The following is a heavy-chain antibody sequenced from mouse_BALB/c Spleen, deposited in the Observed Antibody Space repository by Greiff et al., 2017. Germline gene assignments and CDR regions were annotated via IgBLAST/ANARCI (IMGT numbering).Heavy chain of an antibody. CDR3: ARSITTVVATNGYYAMDY. D-gene: IGHD1-1*01. CDR2: ISSGSSTI. Sequence: EVQLVESGGGLVQPGGSRKLSCAASGFTFSSFGMHWVRQAPEKGLEWVAYISSGSSTIYYADTLKGRFTLSRDNPKNTLFLQMTSLRSEDTAMYYCARSITTVVATNGYYAMDYWGQGTSVTVSS. CDR1: GFTFSSFG. V-gene: IGHV5-17*02. J-gene: IGHJ4*01.